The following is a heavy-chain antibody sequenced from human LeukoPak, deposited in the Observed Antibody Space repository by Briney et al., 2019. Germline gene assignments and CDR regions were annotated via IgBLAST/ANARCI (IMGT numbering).Heavy chain of an antibody. CDR2: ITSDGTRT. CDR3: VRYSRP. D-gene: IGHD3-22*01. Sequence: HAGGSLRLSCAASGFTFSTYWMDWVRHAPEKGLFWVARITSDGTRTMYADSVKGRFTISRDNAQNTLYLQMNNLRAEDTAVYYCVRYSRPWGQGTLVTVSS. J-gene: IGHJ5*02. CDR1: GFTFSTYW. V-gene: IGHV3-74*03.